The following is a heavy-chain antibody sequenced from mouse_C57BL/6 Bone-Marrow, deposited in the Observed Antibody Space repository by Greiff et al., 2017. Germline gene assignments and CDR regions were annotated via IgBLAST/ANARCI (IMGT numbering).Heavy chain of an antibody. D-gene: IGHD2-1*01. Sequence: EVKLMESGGGLVKPGGSLKLSCAASGFTFSSYAMSWVRQTPEKRLEWVATISDGGSYTYYPDNVKGRFTISRDNAKNNLYLQMSHLKSEDTAMYYCARDRGNYGFYYAMDYWGQGTSVTVSS. CDR2: ISDGGSYT. CDR3: ARDRGNYGFYYAMDY. V-gene: IGHV5-4*01. J-gene: IGHJ4*01. CDR1: GFTFSSYA.